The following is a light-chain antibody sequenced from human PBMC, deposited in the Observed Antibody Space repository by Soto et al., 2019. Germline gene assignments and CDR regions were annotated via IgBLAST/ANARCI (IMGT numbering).Light chain of an antibody. V-gene: IGLV1-51*02. Sequence: QAVPTQPPSGAAAPRPKVTMSCSGGHPTIGNYYVSWPQQLPGTAPTLLIYENDKRPSGIPDRFSGSKSGTSATLGITGLQTGDEADYYCGTWDSSLSIFVFGTGTKVTVL. CDR2: END. J-gene: IGLJ1*01. CDR1: HPTIGNYY. CDR3: GTWDSSLSIFV.